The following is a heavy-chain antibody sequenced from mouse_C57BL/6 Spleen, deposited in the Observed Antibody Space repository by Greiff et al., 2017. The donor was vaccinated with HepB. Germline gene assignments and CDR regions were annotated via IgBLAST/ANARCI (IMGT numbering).Heavy chain of an antibody. CDR1: GYTFTSYW. V-gene: IGHV1-50*01. J-gene: IGHJ3*01. Sequence: QVQLQQSGAELVKPGASVKLSCKASGYTFTSYWMQWVKQRPGQGLEWIGEIDPSDSYTNYNQKFKGKATLTVDTSSSTAYMQLSSLTSEDSAVYYCAAITTVGAYWGQGTLVTVSA. CDR3: AAITTVGAY. D-gene: IGHD1-1*01. CDR2: IDPSDSYT.